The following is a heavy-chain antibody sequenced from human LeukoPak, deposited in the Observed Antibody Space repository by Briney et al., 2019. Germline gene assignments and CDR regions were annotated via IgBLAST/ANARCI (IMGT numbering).Heavy chain of an antibody. CDR1: GGSFSGYY. V-gene: IGHV4-34*01. D-gene: IGHD5-12*01. J-gene: IGHJ4*02. Sequence: SETLSLTCGVYGGSFSGYYWSWIRRPPGKGLEWVGEIKHSGSTNYNPSLKSRVSISIDTSKYPFSLNLSSATAAATAVYYCARHKDGYNFMGNDYWGQGTLVTVSS. CDR3: ARHKDGYNFMGNDY. CDR2: IKHSGST.